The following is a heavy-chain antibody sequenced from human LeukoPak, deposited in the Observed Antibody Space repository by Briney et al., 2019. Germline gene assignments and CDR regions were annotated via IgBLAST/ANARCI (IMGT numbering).Heavy chain of an antibody. CDR1: GFTFSSYG. V-gene: IGHV3-30*18. CDR3: AKDLAAAGPEGAY. CDR2: ISYDGSNK. D-gene: IGHD6-13*01. J-gene: IGHJ4*02. Sequence: PGGSLRLSCAASGFTFSSYGMHWVRQAPGKGLEWVAVISYDGSNKYYADSVKGRFTTSRDNSKNTLYLQMNSLRAEDTAVYYCAKDLAAAGPEGAYWGQGTLVTVSS.